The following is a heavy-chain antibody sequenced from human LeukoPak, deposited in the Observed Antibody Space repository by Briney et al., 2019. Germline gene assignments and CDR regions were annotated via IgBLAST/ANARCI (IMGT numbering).Heavy chain of an antibody. J-gene: IGHJ4*02. CDR1: GYTFTGYY. CDR2: INPNSGGT. D-gene: IGHD6-19*01. V-gene: IGHV1-2*02. Sequence: ASVKVSCKASGYTFTGYYMHWVRQAPGQGLEWMGWINPNSGGTNYAQKFQGRVTMTRDTSISTAYMELSRLRSDDTAVYYCARTVAGIAVAGTFPTLDYWGQGTLVTVSP. CDR3: ARTVAGIAVAGTFPTLDY.